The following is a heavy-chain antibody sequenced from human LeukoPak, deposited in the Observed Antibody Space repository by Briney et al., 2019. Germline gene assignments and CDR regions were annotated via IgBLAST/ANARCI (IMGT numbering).Heavy chain of an antibody. Sequence: SVKVSCKASGYTFTSYDINWVRQAPGQGLEWMGGIIPIFGTADYAQKFQGRVTITTDESTSTAYMELSSLRSEDTAVYYCARGVRPYYDFWSGYSWFDPWGQGTLVTVSS. J-gene: IGHJ5*02. CDR2: IIPIFGTA. CDR1: GYTFTSYD. V-gene: IGHV1-69*05. CDR3: ARGVRPYYDFWSGYSWFDP. D-gene: IGHD3-3*01.